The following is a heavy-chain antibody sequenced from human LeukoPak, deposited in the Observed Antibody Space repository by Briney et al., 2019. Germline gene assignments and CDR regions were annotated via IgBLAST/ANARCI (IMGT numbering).Heavy chain of an antibody. CDR2: MSPSGTT. J-gene: IGHJ2*01. CDR1: GDSVSSGNYY. D-gene: IGHD4-17*01. CDR3: ARDAWTTVNHWYFDL. V-gene: IGHV4-61*01. Sequence: SETLSLTCTVSGDSVSSGNYYLSWIRQPPGKGLDWITYMSPSGTTKYNPSLKSRVTTSVDTSRTRFSLRLSSVTAADTAVYYCARDAWTTVNHWYFDLWGRGTLVIVSS.